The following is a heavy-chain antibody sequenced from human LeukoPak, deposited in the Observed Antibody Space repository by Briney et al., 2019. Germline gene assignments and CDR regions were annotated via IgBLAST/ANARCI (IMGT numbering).Heavy chain of an antibody. Sequence: GGSLRLSCAASGFTFSSHAMSWVRQAPGKGLEWVSAISGSGGSTYYADSVKGRFTISRDNSKNTLYLQMNSLRAEDTAVYYCARRAGGYSHPYDYWGQGILVTVSS. CDR3: ARRAGGYSHPYDY. D-gene: IGHD4-23*01. CDR1: GFTFSSHA. J-gene: IGHJ4*02. CDR2: ISGSGGST. V-gene: IGHV3-23*01.